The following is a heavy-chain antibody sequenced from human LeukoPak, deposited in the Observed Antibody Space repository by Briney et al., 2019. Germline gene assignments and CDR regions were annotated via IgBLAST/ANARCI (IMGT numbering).Heavy chain of an antibody. D-gene: IGHD2-2*02. Sequence: ASVKVSCKASGYTFTSYGISWVRQAPGQGLEWIGWISAYNGNTNYAQKLQGRVTMTTDTSTSTAYMELRSLRSDDTAVYYCARGGRLGYCSSTSCYTDAFDIWGQGTMVTVSS. CDR1: GYTFTSYG. CDR2: ISAYNGNT. V-gene: IGHV1-18*01. J-gene: IGHJ3*02. CDR3: ARGGRLGYCSSTSCYTDAFDI.